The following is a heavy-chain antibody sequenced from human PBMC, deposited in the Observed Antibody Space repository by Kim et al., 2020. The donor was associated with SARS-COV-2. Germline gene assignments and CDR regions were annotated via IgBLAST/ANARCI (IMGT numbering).Heavy chain of an antibody. J-gene: IGHJ6*04. CDR3: AKESGSGSYYAWTYYYYGRDV. V-gene: IGHV3-30*18. CDR2: ISYDGSNK. Sequence: GGSLRLSCAASGFTFSSYGMHWVRQAPGKGLEWVAVISYDGSNKYYADSVKGRFTISRDNSKNTLYLQMNSLRAEDTAVYYCAKESGSGSYYAWTYYYYGRDVWGKGTTVTVSS. D-gene: IGHD3-10*01. CDR1: GFTFSSYG.